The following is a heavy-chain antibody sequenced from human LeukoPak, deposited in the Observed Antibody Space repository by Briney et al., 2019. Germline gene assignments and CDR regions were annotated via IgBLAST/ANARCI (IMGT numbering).Heavy chain of an antibody. Sequence: GASVKVSCKASGYTLTGYYMHWVRQAPGQGLEWMGWINPNSGGTNYAQKFQGRVTMTRDMSTSTVYMELSSLRSEDTAVYYCARDHTRGYDFWSGPRWFDPWGQGTLVTVSS. CDR2: INPNSGGT. V-gene: IGHV1-2*02. D-gene: IGHD3-3*01. CDR3: ARDHTRGYDFWSGPRWFDP. CDR1: GYTLTGYY. J-gene: IGHJ5*02.